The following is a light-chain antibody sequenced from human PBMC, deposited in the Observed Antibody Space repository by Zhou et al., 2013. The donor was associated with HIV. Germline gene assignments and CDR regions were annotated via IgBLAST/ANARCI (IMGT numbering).Light chain of an antibody. Sequence: EVVVTQSPATLSVSPGERATLSCRASQNVSSNLAWYQQKPGQAPGLLIYDASNRATGIPDRFSGSGSGTDFTLTISRLEPEDFAVYYCQQYGDSPRYTFGQGTKLEIK. V-gene: IGKV3-20*01. CDR2: DAS. CDR3: QQYGDSPRYT. CDR1: QNVSSN. J-gene: IGKJ2*01.